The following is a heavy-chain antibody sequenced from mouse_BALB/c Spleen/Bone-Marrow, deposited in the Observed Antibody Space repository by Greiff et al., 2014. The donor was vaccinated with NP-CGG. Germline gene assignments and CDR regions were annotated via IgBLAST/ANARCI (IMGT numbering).Heavy chain of an antibody. V-gene: IGHV2-9*02. CDR1: GFSLTSYG. CDR3: ARVYLWYFDV. D-gene: IGHD2-3*01. J-gene: IGHJ1*01. CDR2: IWAGGST. Sequence: VMLVESGPGLVAPSQSLSITCTVSGFSLTSYGVHWVRQPPGKGLEWLGVIWAGGSTNYNSALMSRLGISKDNSKSQVFLKMNGLQTDDTAMCDCARVYLWYFDVWGAGTTVTVSS.